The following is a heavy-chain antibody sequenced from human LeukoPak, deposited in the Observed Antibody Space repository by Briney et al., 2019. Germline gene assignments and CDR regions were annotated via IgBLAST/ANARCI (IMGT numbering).Heavy chain of an antibody. V-gene: IGHV3-23*01. CDR1: GFTSSSYG. CDR2: ISGSGVST. CDR3: PRASPNAVTTLQYFDY. D-gene: IGHD4-17*01. J-gene: IGHJ4*02. Sequence: GGSLRLSCAAAGFTSSSYGMSWVRQAPGKGLELVSGISGSGVSTYYADSVKGRFTISRDNSKKTLYLQMNRRRAEDTAVYYCPRASPNAVTTLQYFDYWGQGTLVTVSS.